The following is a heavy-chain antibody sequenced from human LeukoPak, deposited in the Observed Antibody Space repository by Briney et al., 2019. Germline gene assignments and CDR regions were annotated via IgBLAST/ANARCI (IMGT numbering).Heavy chain of an antibody. Sequence: PSETLSLTCTVSGGSISSGSYYWSWIRQPAGKGVEWIGRIYTSGSTNYNPSLKSRVTISVDTSKNQFSLKLSSVTAADTAVYYCARAGGSYRSYAFDIWGQGTMVTVSS. D-gene: IGHD1-26*01. CDR1: GGSISSGSYY. J-gene: IGHJ3*02. CDR3: ARAGGSYRSYAFDI. CDR2: IYTSGST. V-gene: IGHV4-61*02.